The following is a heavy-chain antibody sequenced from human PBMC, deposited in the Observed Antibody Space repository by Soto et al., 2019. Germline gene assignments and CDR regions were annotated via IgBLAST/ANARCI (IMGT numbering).Heavy chain of an antibody. D-gene: IGHD3-10*01. CDR1: GGSISGSYYY. CDR2: VFYTGFT. Sequence: PSETLSLTCAVSGGSISGSYYYWGWLRQSPGKGPEWIGSVFYTGFTSYNPSLESRVSVSVDTSKNQFSLKLGSVTAADTAVYFCARTADIALPGSFDYWGQGTLVTVSS. J-gene: IGHJ4*02. CDR3: ARTADIALPGSFDY. V-gene: IGHV4-39*07.